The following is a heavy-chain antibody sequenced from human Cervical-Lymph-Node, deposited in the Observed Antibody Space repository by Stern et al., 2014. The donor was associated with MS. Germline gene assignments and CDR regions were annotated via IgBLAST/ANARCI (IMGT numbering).Heavy chain of an antibody. D-gene: IGHD6-19*01. J-gene: IGHJ5*02. CDR2: TSGRGDDR. CDR1: GFSFSDFS. V-gene: IGHV3-11*01. Sequence: VQLVESGGGLVKPGGSLRLSCAASGFSFSDFSMNWIRQAPGKGLEWVSYTSGRGDDRPYADSVKGRFTVSRDGAKNSVYLQMNSLRAEDTAIYYCARDRIAVDGNWFDTWGQGTLVTVSS. CDR3: ARDRIAVDGNWFDT.